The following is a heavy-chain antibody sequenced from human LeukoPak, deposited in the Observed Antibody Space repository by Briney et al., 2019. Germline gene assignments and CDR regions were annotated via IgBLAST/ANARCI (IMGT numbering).Heavy chain of an antibody. D-gene: IGHD6-25*01. CDR1: GGTFSSYA. V-gene: IGHV1-69*13. J-gene: IGHJ5*02. Sequence: SVKVSCKASGGTFSSYAISWVRQAPGQGLEWMGGIIPIFGTANYAQKFQGRVTIIADESTSTAYMELSSLRSEDTAVYYCARGPPRLNWFDPWGQGTLVTVSS. CDR2: IIPIFGTA. CDR3: ARGPPRLNWFDP.